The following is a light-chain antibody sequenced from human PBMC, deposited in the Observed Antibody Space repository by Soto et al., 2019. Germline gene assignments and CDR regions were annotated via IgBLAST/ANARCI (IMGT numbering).Light chain of an antibody. CDR1: QSINSE. CDR3: QEGHNWPLT. Sequence: EIVMTQSPATLSLSPGERAALSCRASQSINSELAWYQQKPGQTPRLLIYGASTRATGVPARFTGSESGSEFTHISSGLQSEDFAVYYCQEGHNWPLTFGQGTRLEI. CDR2: GAS. V-gene: IGKV3-15*01. J-gene: IGKJ2*01.